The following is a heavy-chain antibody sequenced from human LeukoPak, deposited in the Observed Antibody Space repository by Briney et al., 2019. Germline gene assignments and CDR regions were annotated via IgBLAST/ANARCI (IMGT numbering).Heavy chain of an antibody. CDR1: GYTFTSYA. CDR2: INAGNGNT. J-gene: IGHJ4*02. D-gene: IGHD3-10*01. Sequence: EASVNVSCKASGYTFTSYAMHWVRQAPGQRLEWMGWINAGNGNTKYSQKFQRRVTITRDTSASTAYMELSSLRSEDTAVYYCARNMVRGVIPQNWGQGTLVTVSS. CDR3: ARNMVRGVIPQN. V-gene: IGHV1-3*01.